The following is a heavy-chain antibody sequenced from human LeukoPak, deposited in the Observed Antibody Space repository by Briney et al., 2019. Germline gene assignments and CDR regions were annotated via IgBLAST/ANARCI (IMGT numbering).Heavy chain of an antibody. D-gene: IGHD6-6*01. CDR1: GFTFSSYA. V-gene: IGHV3-30-3*02. CDR3: DPHDSSSHF. CDR2: ISSDGSNK. Sequence: GRSLRLSGAGSGFTFSSYAMHWVRQAPGKGLEWVAFISSDGSNKYYADSVKGRFTISRDNSKNTLYLQMNSLRDEDTAVYYCDPHDSSSHFWGQGTLVTVSS. J-gene: IGHJ4*02.